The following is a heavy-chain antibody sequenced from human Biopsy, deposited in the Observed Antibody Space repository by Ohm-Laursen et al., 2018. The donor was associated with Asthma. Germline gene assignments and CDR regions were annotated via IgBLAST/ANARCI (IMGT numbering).Heavy chain of an antibody. CDR2: INSVFGTT. Sequence: SLVKVSCKSLGGTFNTYVIGWVRQAPGQGLEWMGGINSVFGTTTYPQKFQDRVTITADDSTSTVYMELSSLRSEDTAVYYCARKAGSFISRTCYSLDFWGQGTLVTVSS. CDR3: ARKAGSFISRTCYSLDF. V-gene: IGHV1-69*01. J-gene: IGHJ4*02. CDR1: GGTFNTYV. D-gene: IGHD2-15*01.